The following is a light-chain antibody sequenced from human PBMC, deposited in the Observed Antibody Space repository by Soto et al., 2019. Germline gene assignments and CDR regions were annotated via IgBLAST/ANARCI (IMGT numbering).Light chain of an antibody. J-gene: IGKJ1*01. CDR2: GAS. Sequence: EIVLTQSPGTLSLSPGERATLSCRASQSVSSSYLAWYQQKPGQAPRLLIYGASSRATGIPDRFSGSGSGTDFTLTISRLEPEDFSGYDCQQYGSSPWTFGQGTKVEIK. V-gene: IGKV3-20*01. CDR1: QSVSSSY. CDR3: QQYGSSPWT.